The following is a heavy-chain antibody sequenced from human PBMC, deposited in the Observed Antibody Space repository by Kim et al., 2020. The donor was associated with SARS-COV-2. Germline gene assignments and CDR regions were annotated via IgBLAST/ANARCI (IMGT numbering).Heavy chain of an antibody. Sequence: DKYYSTSLKTRLTISKDTSKNQVVLTMTNMDPVDTATYYCARVTTHQGLDYWGQGTLVTVSS. J-gene: IGHJ4*02. D-gene: IGHD4-17*01. CDR3: ARVTTHQGLDY. V-gene: IGHV2-70*01. CDR2: DK.